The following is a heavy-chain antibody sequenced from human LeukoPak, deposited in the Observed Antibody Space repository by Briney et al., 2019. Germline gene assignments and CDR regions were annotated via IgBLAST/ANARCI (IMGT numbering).Heavy chain of an antibody. CDR2: IIPILGIA. D-gene: IGHD2-8*01. CDR3: SKGHGYCTSGVCHTPFDS. Sequence: SVKVSCKASGYTFTSYGISWVRQAPGQGLEWMGRIIPILGIANYAQKFQGRVTITADKSTSTAYMELSSLRVEDTALYFCSKGHGYCTSGVCHTPFDSWGQGTQVTVSS. J-gene: IGHJ4*02. CDR1: GYTFTSYG. V-gene: IGHV1-69*04.